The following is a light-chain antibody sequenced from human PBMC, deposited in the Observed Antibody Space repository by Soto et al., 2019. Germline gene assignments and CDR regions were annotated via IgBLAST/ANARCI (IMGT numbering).Light chain of an antibody. Sequence: EIVLTQSPGTLSLSPGERATLSCRASQSVSSSYLAWYQQKPGQAPRLLIYDATSRATGIPDRLSGSGSGTQFTLTISRLEPEDLAVYYCQQYGSAPQPFGQETKVEIK. CDR2: DAT. J-gene: IGKJ1*01. CDR1: QSVSSSY. V-gene: IGKV3-20*01. CDR3: QQYGSAPQP.